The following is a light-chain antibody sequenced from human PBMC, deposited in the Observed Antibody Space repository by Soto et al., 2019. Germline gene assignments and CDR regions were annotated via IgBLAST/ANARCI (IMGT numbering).Light chain of an antibody. V-gene: IGLV2-14*01. Sequence: QSALTQPASVSGSPGQSITISCTGTSSDVGGYNYVSWYQQHPGKAPKVMIYEVSNRPSGVSNRFSSSKSGNTASLTISGLQAEDEADYYCSSYTSSSTWVFGGGTKLTVL. CDR1: SSDVGGYNY. CDR2: EVS. J-gene: IGLJ3*02. CDR3: SSYTSSSTWV.